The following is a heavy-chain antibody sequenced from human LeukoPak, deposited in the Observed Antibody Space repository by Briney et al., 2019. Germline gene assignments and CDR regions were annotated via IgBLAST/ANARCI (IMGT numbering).Heavy chain of an antibody. J-gene: IGHJ4*02. Sequence: GASVKVSCKASGYTFTSYYMHWVRQAPGQGLEWMGIINPSGGSTSYAQKFQGRVTMTRDTSTSTVYMELSSLRSEDTAVYYCARDPEGKVVVPAASFLAYWGQGTLVTVSS. CDR3: ARDPEGKVVVPAASFLAY. CDR1: GYTFTSYY. D-gene: IGHD2-2*01. CDR2: INPSGGST. V-gene: IGHV1-46*01.